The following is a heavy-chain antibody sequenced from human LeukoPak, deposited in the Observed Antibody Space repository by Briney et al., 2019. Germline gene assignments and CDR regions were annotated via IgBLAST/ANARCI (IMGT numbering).Heavy chain of an antibody. CDR2: ISGSGGST. CDR3: AKDYGPLLPSYYYYGMDV. V-gene: IGHV3-23*01. J-gene: IGHJ6*02. CDR1: GFTFSSYA. D-gene: IGHD1-26*01. Sequence: GGSLRLSCAASGFTFSSYAMSWVRQAPGKGLEWVSAISGSGGSTYYADSVKGRFTISRDNSKNTLYLQMNSLRAEDTAVYYCAKDYGPLLPSYYYYGMDVWAKGPRSPSP.